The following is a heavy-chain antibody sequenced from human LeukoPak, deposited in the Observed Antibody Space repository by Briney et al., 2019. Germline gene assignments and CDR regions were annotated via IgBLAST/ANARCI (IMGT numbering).Heavy chain of an antibody. CDR3: AREDYYYHGMDV. Sequence: ASVKVSCKASGGTFSSYAISWVRQAPGQGLEWMGWISAYNGNTNYAQKLQGRVTMTTDTSTSTAYMELRSLRSDDTAVYYCAREDYYYHGMDVWGQGTTVTVSS. V-gene: IGHV1-18*01. CDR1: GGTFSSYA. CDR2: ISAYNGNT. J-gene: IGHJ6*02.